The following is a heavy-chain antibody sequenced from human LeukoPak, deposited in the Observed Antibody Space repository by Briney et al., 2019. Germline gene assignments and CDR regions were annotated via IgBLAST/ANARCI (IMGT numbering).Heavy chain of an antibody. J-gene: IGHJ3*02. CDR1: GITFSSLW. V-gene: IGHV3-7*01. D-gene: IGHD1-20*01. CDR2: IKHDGSEE. CDR3: AREGYNWNDGQAFDI. Sequence: GGSLRLSCAASGITFSSLWMSWFRQAPGKGLEWVADIKHDGSEEHYVASVKGRFTISRDNAKLYLQMNSLRAEDTAVYYCAREGYNWNDGQAFDIWGQGTMVTVSS.